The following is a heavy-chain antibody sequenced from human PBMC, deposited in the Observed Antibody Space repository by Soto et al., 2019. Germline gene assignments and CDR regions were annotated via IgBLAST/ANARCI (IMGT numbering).Heavy chain of an antibody. CDR1: GSIFPDYA. CDR2: ISWHSRSV. Sequence: SLRPSFTPSGSIFPDYAIHLVRQVPGRGLEWVSGISWHSRSVAYADSVKGRFTISRDSANLYLQMNSLRSEDSALYYCAKGADMLDYYYFMDVWGKGT. V-gene: IGHV3-9*01. CDR3: AKGADMLDYYYFMDV. D-gene: IGHD3-10*02. J-gene: IGHJ6*03.